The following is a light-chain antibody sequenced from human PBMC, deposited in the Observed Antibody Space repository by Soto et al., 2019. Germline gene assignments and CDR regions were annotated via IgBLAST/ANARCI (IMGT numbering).Light chain of an antibody. Sequence: DLQMTQAPSSLSASVGDSVTITCRASQSISSYSNWYQQKPVKAHKLPIYDASSLQSGVPSRFNGSGSGTDFTLTISSLQPEDFATYYCQQSYSTLLTFGGGTKVEIK. CDR3: QQSYSTLLT. CDR2: DAS. V-gene: IGKV1-39*01. CDR1: QSISSY. J-gene: IGKJ4*01.